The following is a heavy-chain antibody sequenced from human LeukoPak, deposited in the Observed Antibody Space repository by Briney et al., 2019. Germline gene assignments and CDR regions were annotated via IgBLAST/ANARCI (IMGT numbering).Heavy chain of an antibody. V-gene: IGHV1-2*02. CDR3: ARYNGESTTNLDY. CDR2: INPNSGGT. D-gene: IGHD3-10*01. CDR1: GYTFTGYY. Sequence: ASVKVSCKASGYTFTGYYMHWVRQAPGQGLEWMGWINPNSGGTNYAQKFQGRVTMTRDTSIITAYMELSRLRSDDTAVYYCARYNGESTTNLDYWGQGTLVTVSS. J-gene: IGHJ4*02.